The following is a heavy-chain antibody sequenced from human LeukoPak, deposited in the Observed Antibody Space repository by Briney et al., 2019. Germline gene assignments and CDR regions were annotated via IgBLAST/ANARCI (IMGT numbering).Heavy chain of an antibody. V-gene: IGHV3-23*01. CDR2: LSNSGGSGGTT. Sequence: GGSLRLSCAASVFTFSTYAISWVRQAPGKGLEWVSALSNSGGSGGTTYFPYSVKGRFSIPRDNSKSTLYLQLSSLTAEDTAVYYCAKAMSTDHYDSKGFYRVDFDSWGQGALVTVSS. J-gene: IGHJ4*02. D-gene: IGHD3-22*01. CDR3: AKAMSTDHYDSKGFYRVDFDS. CDR1: VFTFSTYA.